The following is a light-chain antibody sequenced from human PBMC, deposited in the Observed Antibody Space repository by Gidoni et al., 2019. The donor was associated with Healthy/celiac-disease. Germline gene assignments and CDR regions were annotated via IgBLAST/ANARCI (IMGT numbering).Light chain of an antibody. CDR1: QSVSSSY. V-gene: IGKV3-20*01. J-gene: IGKJ1*01. CDR2: GAS. CDR3: QQYGSPWT. Sequence: VFTQSQGTLSLSPGERATPSCRASQSVSSSYLAWYQQKPGQAPRLLIYGASGRATGIPDRFSGSGSGTDFTLTISRLEPEDFAVYYCQQYGSPWTFGQGTKVEIK.